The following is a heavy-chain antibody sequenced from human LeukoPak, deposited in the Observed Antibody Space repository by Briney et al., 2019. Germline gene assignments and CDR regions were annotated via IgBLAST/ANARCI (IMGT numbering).Heavy chain of an antibody. CDR3: ARTPGIAVAGTFDF. V-gene: IGHV4-38-2*02. J-gene: IGHJ4*02. D-gene: IGHD6-19*01. CDR2: IYHSGST. CDR1: GYSISSGYY. Sequence: PSETLSLTCNVSGYSISSGYYWGWIRQPPGKGLQWIGTIYHSGSTYYNPSLKSRVTISVDTSKNQFSLKVNSVTAADTAVYYCARTPGIAVAGTFDFWGQGTLVTVSS.